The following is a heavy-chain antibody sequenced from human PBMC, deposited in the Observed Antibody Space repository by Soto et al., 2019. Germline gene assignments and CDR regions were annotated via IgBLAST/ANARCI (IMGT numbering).Heavy chain of an antibody. V-gene: IGHV4-34*01. Sequence: SETLSLTCAVYGGSFSGYYWSWIRQPPGEGLEWIGEINHSGSTNYNPSLKSRVTISVDTSKNQFSLKLSSVTAADTAVYYCARSTTGNWFDPWGQGTLVTVSS. D-gene: IGHD3-9*01. J-gene: IGHJ5*02. CDR3: ARSTTGNWFDP. CDR2: INHSGST. CDR1: GGSFSGYY.